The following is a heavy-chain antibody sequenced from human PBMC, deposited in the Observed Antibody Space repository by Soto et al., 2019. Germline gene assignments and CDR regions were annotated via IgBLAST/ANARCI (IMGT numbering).Heavy chain of an antibody. J-gene: IGHJ6*02. D-gene: IGHD3-3*01. CDR1: GYTFTSYG. CDR3: ARGPEGLRFLEWLGPYYYYGMDV. Sequence: ASVKVSCKASGYTFTSYGISWVRQAPGQGLEWMGWISAYNGNTNYAQKLQGRVTMTTDTSTSTAYMELRSLRSDDTAVYCCARGPEGLRFLEWLGPYYYYGMDVWGQGTTVTVSS. V-gene: IGHV1-18*01. CDR2: ISAYNGNT.